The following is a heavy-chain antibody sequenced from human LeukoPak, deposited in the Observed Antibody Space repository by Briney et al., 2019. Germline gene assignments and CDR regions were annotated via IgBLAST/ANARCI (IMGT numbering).Heavy chain of an antibody. CDR2: ISAYNGNT. CDR1: GYTFTSYG. J-gene: IGHJ4*02. CDR3: ARGHRITMIVVVITPYDY. V-gene: IGHV1-18*01. Sequence: ASVKVSCKASGYTFTSYGISWVRQAPGQGLEWMGWISAYNGNTNYAQKLQCRVTMTTDTSTSTAYMELRSLRSDDTAVYYCARGHRITMIVVVITPYDYWGQGTLVTVSS. D-gene: IGHD3-22*01.